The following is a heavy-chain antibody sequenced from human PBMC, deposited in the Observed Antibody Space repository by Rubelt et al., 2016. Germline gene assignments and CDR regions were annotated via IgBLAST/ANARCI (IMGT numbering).Heavy chain of an antibody. J-gene: IGHJ2*01. CDR2: IYSGGST. D-gene: IGHD1-20*01. CDR1: GFSVSRSY. CDR3: PIISGCRHPKDNSPVVLACLITGYHPTSVTXTWY. V-gene: IGHV3-53*04. Sequence: EVQLVESGGGLVQPGGSLSLSCAASGFSVSRSYMYWVRQAPGKGLEWVSVIYSGGSTYYADSVRGRFSITRHNSNNTLYLQMNNLRAPTKAPDVFPIISGCRHPKDNSPVVLACLITGYHPTSVTXTWY.